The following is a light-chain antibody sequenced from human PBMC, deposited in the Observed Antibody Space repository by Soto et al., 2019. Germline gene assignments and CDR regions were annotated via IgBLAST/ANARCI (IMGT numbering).Light chain of an antibody. CDR2: EVS. Sequence: QSVLTQPPSASGSPGQSVTISCTGTSSDVGAYKYVSWYQQYPGKAPKLMIYEVSKRPSGVPDRFSGSKPGNTASLTVSGLQAEDEADYYCTSYAGSNIGVFGGGTKLTVL. CDR3: TSYAGSNIGV. V-gene: IGLV2-8*01. CDR1: SSDVGAYKY. J-gene: IGLJ3*02.